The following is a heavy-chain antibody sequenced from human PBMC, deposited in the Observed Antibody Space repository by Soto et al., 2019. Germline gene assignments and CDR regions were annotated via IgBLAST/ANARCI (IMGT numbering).Heavy chain of an antibody. CDR1: GGSIISCGYS. V-gene: IGHV4-30-2*01. Sequence: SETLSLTCAVSGGSIISCGYSWSWIRQPPGKGLEWIGYIYHSGNTYYNPSLKSRVTISVDRSKNQFSLKLSSVTAADTAVYYCARVPDRWGQGTLVTVSS. J-gene: IGHJ5*02. D-gene: IGHD2-2*01. CDR3: ARVPDR. CDR2: IYHSGNT.